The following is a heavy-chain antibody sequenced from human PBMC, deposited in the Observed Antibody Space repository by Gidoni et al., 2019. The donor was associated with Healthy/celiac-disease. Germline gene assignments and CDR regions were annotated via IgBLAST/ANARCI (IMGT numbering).Heavy chain of an antibody. V-gene: IGHV3-23*04. CDR2: ISGSGGST. D-gene: IGHD3-3*01. CDR1: GFPLSSYA. CDR3: AKSSSRTRITIASDY. Sequence: EVPLVESGGGLVQPGGALRLSCAAPGFPLSSYAMSWVRQAPGKGLEWVSAISGSGGSTYYADSVKGRFTISRDNSKNTLYLQMNSLRAEDTAVYYCAKSSSRTRITIASDYWGQGTLVTVSS. J-gene: IGHJ4*02.